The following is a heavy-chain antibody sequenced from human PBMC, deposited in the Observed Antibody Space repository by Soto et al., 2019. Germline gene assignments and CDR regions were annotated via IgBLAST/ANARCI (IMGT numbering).Heavy chain of an antibody. V-gene: IGHV3-48*02. CDR2: ISSSSSTI. CDR3: ARDYDFWSGSSMDV. Sequence: GGSLRLSCVASEITFSSYGMNWVRQAPGKGLEWVSYISSSSSTIYYADSVKGRFTISRDNAKNSLYLQMDGLRDEDTAVYYCARDYDFWSGSSMDVWGQGTTVNVS. D-gene: IGHD3-3*01. J-gene: IGHJ6*02. CDR1: EITFSSYG.